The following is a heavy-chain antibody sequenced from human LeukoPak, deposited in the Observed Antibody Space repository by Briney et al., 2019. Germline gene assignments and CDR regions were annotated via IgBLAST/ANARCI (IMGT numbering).Heavy chain of an antibody. J-gene: IGHJ5*02. CDR3: ARDGARGAVAGGFDP. CDR1: GYTFTSYY. CDR2: INPSGGST. D-gene: IGHD6-19*01. V-gene: IGHV1-46*01. Sequence: ASVKVPCKASGYTFTSYYMHWVRQAPGQGLEWMGIINPSGGSTSYAQKFQGRVTMTRDTSTSTVYMELSSLRSEDTAVYYCARDGARGAVAGGFDPWGQGTLVTVSS.